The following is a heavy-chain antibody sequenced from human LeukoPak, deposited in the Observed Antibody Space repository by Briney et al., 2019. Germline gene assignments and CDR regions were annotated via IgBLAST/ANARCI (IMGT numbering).Heavy chain of an antibody. CDR1: GFTFSSYS. CDR2: ISSSSSYL. J-gene: IGHJ3*02. Sequence: PGGSLRLSCAASGFTFSSYSMNWVRQAPGKGLEWVSSISSSSSYLYYADSVKGRFTISRDNAKNSLYLQMNSLRAEDTAVYYCAKVPRGSSGAFDIWGQGTMVTVSS. V-gene: IGHV3-21*04. D-gene: IGHD6-6*01. CDR3: AKVPRGSSGAFDI.